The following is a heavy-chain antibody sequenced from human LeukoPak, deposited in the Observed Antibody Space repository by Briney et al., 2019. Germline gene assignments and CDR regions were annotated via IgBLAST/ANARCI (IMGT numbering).Heavy chain of an antibody. Sequence: GGSLRLSCAASGFTFSGYEMNWVSQAPGKGLEWVSYISSSGSTIYYADSVKGRFTISRDNAKNSLYLQINSLRAEDTAVYYCARVFRYYGSGSYNYWGQGTLVTVSS. CDR3: ARVFRYYGSGSYNY. J-gene: IGHJ4*02. CDR2: ISSSGSTI. CDR1: GFTFSGYE. V-gene: IGHV3-48*03. D-gene: IGHD3-10*01.